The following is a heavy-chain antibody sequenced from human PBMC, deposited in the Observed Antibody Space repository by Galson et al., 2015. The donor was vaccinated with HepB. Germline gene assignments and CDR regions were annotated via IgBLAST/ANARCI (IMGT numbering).Heavy chain of an antibody. V-gene: IGHV3-23*01. CDR2: ITGSGGNT. CDR1: GFTFSSYA. J-gene: IGHJ4*02. D-gene: IGHD4-11*01. Sequence: SLRLSCAASGFTFSSYAMSWVRQAPGKGLEWISAITGSGGNTYYADSVKGRFTISRDNSKNTLSLQMNSLRAEDTAVYYCAKDCDYSNYEWGQGTLVTVSS. CDR3: AKDCDYSNYE.